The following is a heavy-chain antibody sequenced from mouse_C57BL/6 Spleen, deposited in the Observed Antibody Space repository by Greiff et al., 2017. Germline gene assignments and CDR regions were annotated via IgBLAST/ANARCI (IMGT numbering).Heavy chain of an antibody. CDR3: ARGGDTAQATDY. D-gene: IGHD3-2*02. CDR2: IDPSDSYT. J-gene: IGHJ2*01. Sequence: QVQLQQPGAELVKPGASVKLSCKASGYTFTSYWMQWVKQRPGQGLEWIGEIDPSDSYTNYNQKFKGKATLTVDTSSSTAYMQLSSLTSEDSAVYYWARGGDTAQATDYWGQGTTLTVSS. CDR1: GYTFTSYW. V-gene: IGHV1-50*01.